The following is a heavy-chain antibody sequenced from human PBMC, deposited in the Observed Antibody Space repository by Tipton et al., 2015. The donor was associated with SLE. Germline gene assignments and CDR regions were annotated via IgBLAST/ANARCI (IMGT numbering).Heavy chain of an antibody. Sequence: KPSETLSLTCAVYGGSFSGYYWSWIRQPPGKGLEWIGEINHSGSTNYNPSLKSRVTISVDTSKNQFSLKLSSVTAADTAVYYCARAPIPNDSSGSGWFDPWGQGTLVTVSS. D-gene: IGHD3-22*01. J-gene: IGHJ5*02. V-gene: IGHV4-34*01. CDR1: GGSFSGYY. CDR2: INHSGST. CDR3: ARAPIPNDSSGSGWFDP.